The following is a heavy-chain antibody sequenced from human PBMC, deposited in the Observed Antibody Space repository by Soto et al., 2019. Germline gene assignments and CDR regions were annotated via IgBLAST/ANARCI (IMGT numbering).Heavy chain of an antibody. Sequence: QLQLQESGPGLVKPSETLSLTCTVSGGSIDSSNYWGWIRQPPGKGLEWIGSIYYNGNTYYNSYLKSRGTISVDTSKNQFSLKMSSVTAADTAVYYCTRQPSSGRVWFDPWGQGTLVTVSS. D-gene: IGHD1-26*01. CDR2: IYYNGNT. CDR1: GGSIDSSNY. CDR3: TRQPSSGRVWFDP. J-gene: IGHJ5*01. V-gene: IGHV4-39*01.